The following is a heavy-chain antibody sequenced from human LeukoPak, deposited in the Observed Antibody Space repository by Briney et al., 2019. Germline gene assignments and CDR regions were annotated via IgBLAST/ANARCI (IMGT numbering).Heavy chain of an antibody. CDR2: IKQDGIEK. V-gene: IGHV3-7*01. CDR3: ARHVGTYYDY. Sequence: PGGSLRLSCAASGFTFNRSWMNWVRQAPGKGLEWVANIKQDGIEKYYVDSVKGRFTISRDNAKNSLYLQMNSLRAEDTAVYYCARHVGTYYDYWGQGTLVTVSS. J-gene: IGHJ4*02. CDR1: GFTFNRSW. D-gene: IGHD1-26*01.